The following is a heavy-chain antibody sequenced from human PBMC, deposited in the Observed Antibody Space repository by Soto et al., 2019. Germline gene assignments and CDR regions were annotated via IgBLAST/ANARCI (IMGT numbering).Heavy chain of an antibody. CDR1: GYTLTELS. V-gene: IGHV1-24*01. Sequence: ASVKVSCKVSGYTLTELSMHWVRQAPGKGLEWMGGFDPEDGETIYAQKFQGRVTMTEDTSTDTAYMELSSLRSEDTAVYYCATRVTVNHPTHNNWFAPWGQGTLVTVSS. CDR2: FDPEDGET. J-gene: IGHJ5*02. CDR3: ATRVTVNHPTHNNWFAP. D-gene: IGHD4-17*01.